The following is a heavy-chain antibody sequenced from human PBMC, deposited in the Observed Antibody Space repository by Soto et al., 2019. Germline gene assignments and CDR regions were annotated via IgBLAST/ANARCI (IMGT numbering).Heavy chain of an antibody. J-gene: IGHJ6*02. CDR3: ARAPHPAYFYYGMDV. V-gene: IGHV1-8*01. CDR2: MSPNSGET. CDR1: GYTFTSYD. Sequence: QVQLVQSGAEVKKPGASVKVSCKASGYTFTSYDINWVRQATGQGLEWMGWMSPNSGETGYGQKFQGRVTMTRNTSISTAYMELSSLRSEDTAVYYCARAPHPAYFYYGMDVWGQGTTVTVSS.